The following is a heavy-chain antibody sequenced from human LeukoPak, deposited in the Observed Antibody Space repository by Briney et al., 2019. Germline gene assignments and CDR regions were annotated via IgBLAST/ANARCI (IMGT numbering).Heavy chain of an antibody. CDR1: GFTFSSYW. J-gene: IGHJ4*02. D-gene: IGHD1-26*01. CDR3: AIAAGWDQAY. Sequence: GGSLRLSCAASGFTFSSYWLSWVRQAPGKGLEWVANIKEDGSGRHYVDSVKGRFTISRDNAKKSLYLQMSSLRAEDTAVYYCAIAAGWDQAYWGQGTLVTVSS. CDR2: IKEDGSGR. V-gene: IGHV3-7*01.